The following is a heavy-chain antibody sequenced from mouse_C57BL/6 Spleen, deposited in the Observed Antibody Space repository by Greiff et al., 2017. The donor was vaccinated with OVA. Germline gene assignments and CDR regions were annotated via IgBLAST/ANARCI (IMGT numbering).Heavy chain of an antibody. D-gene: IGHD1-1*01. CDR2: IHPNSGST. J-gene: IGHJ2*01. CDR1: GYTFTSYW. CDR3: ARESATGYFDY. V-gene: IGHV1-64*01. Sequence: QVQLKQPGAELVKPGASVKLSCKASGYTFTSYWMHWVKQRPGQGLEWIGMIHPNSGSTNYNEKFKSKATLTVDKSSSTAYMQLSSLTSEDSAVYYCARESATGYFDYWGQGTTLTVSS.